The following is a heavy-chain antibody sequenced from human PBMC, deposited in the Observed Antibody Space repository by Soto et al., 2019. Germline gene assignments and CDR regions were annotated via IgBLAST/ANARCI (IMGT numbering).Heavy chain of an antibody. D-gene: IGHD6-13*01. Sequence: PSETLSLTCTVSGGSISSYYWSWIRPPPGKGLEWIGYIYYSGSTNYNPSLKSRVTISVDTSKNQFSLKLSSVTAADAAVYYCARRYSSAFAIWGQGTMVTVSS. CDR3: ARRYSSAFAI. CDR2: IYYSGST. V-gene: IGHV4-59*08. J-gene: IGHJ3*02. CDR1: GGSISSYY.